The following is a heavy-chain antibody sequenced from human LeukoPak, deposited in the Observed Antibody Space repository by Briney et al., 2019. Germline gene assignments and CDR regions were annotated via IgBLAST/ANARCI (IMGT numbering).Heavy chain of an antibody. CDR2: ISSSGGYI. D-gene: IGHD2-15*01. V-gene: IGHV3-23*01. CDR3: AKVEGIGCSGGSCYSSYFDY. CDR1: GFTFSSYA. Sequence: GGSLRLSCAASGFTFSSYAMSWVRQAPGKGLDWVSTISSSGGYIYYADSVKGRFTISRDNSKNTLDLQMSSLRAEDTAVYYCAKVEGIGCSGGSCYSSYFDYWGQGTLVTVSS. J-gene: IGHJ4*02.